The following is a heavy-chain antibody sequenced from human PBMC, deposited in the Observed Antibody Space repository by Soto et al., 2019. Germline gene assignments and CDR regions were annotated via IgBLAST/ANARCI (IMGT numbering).Heavy chain of an antibody. J-gene: IGHJ4*02. V-gene: IGHV1-69*13. Sequence: SVKVSCKAPGGTFSSYAISWVRQAPGQGLEWMGVIIPIFGTANYAQKFQGRVTITADESTRTAYMELSSLRSEDTAVYYCARATSYTSGWNYWFGYWAQGTLGTVCS. CDR2: IIPIFGTA. CDR1: GGTFSSYA. CDR3: ARATSYTSGWNYWFGY. D-gene: IGHD1-7*01.